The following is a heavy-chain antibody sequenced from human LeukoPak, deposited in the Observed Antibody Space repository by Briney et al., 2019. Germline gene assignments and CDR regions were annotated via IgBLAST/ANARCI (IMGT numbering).Heavy chain of an antibody. Sequence: SQTLSLTCTVSGGSISSGNYYWSWIRQPPGKGLEWIGYIYYSGSTYYNVSLKSRVTISLDMSKNQFSPKLSSVSAADTAVYYCAREKSPPPGHYYGMDVWGQGTTVTVSS. V-gene: IGHV4-30-4*01. J-gene: IGHJ6*02. CDR1: GGSISSGNYY. CDR3: AREKSPPPGHYYGMDV. CDR2: IYYSGST.